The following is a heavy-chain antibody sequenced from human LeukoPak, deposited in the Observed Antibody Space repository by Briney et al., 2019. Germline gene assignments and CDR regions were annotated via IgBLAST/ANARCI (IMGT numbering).Heavy chain of an antibody. CDR1: GGSISSSSYY. CDR3: ARVGGLYYFDY. V-gene: IGHV4-61*05. Sequence: SETLSLTCTVSGGSISSSSYYWGWIRQPPGKGLEWIGYIYYSGSTNYNPSLKSRVTISVDTSKNQFSLKLSSVTAADTAVYYCARVGGLYYFDYWGQGTLVTVSS. J-gene: IGHJ4*02. CDR2: IYYSGST. D-gene: IGHD1-26*01.